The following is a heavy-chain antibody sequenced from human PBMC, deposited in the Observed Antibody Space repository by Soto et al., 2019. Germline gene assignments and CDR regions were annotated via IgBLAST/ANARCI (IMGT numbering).Heavy chain of an antibody. CDR2: SRDKVHSHTT. V-gene: IGHV3-72*01. D-gene: IGHD5-12*01. CDR1: GFTFSDHY. CDR3: ARGVVSRGYVDY. Sequence: EVQLAESGGGLVQPGGSLRLSCAASGFTFSDHYMDWVRQAPGKGLEWVGRSRDKVHSHTTEYAASVKGRFTISRGDSENSLYLQMNSLKTEDTAVYYCARGVVSRGYVDYWGQGTLVTVSS. J-gene: IGHJ4*02.